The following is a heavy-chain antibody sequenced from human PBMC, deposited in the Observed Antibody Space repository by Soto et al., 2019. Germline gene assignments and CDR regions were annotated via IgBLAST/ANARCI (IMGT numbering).Heavy chain of an antibody. D-gene: IGHD6-13*01. J-gene: IGHJ6*02. CDR2: IHYTGIS. CDR1: GDSVTSHY. V-gene: IGHV4-59*02. Sequence: SETLSLTCSFSGDSVTSHYLTWIRQSPEKGLEWIGYIHYTGISYYNPSLKSRVTISVDTSKNQFSLKLSSVTVADTAVYYCARDPSSWTPYYYYYGMDVWGQGTTVTV. CDR3: ARDPSSWTPYYYYYGMDV.